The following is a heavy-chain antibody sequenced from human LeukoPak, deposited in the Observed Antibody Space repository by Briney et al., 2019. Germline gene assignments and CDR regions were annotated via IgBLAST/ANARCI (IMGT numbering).Heavy chain of an antibody. Sequence: GGSLRLSCAASGFSFSSYAMHWVRQAPGKGLEWVAFIRYDGSNKYCADSVKGRFTISRDNSKNTLYVQMNSLRAEDTAVYYCAKDFRGYRGSIDYWGQGTLVTVSS. CDR1: GFSFSSYA. J-gene: IGHJ4*02. CDR2: IRYDGSNK. D-gene: IGHD5-12*01. V-gene: IGHV3-30*02. CDR3: AKDFRGYRGSIDY.